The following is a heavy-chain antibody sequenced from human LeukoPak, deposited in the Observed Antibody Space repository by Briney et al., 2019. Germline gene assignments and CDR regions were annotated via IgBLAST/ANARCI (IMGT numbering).Heavy chain of an antibody. V-gene: IGHV3-23*01. CDR2: ISGSGGST. D-gene: IGHD2-15*01. CDR1: GFTFSSYW. Sequence: GGSLRLSCAASGFTFSSYWMHWVRQAPGKGLEWVSAISGSGGSTYYADSVKGRFTISRDNSKNTLYLQMNSLRAEDTAVYYCAKGILGYCSGGSCYYWGQGTLVTVSS. J-gene: IGHJ4*02. CDR3: AKGILGYCSGGSCYY.